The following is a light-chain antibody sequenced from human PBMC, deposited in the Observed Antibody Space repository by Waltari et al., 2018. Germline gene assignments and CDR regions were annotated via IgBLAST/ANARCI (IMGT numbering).Light chain of an antibody. V-gene: IGKV3-20*01. Sequence: EIVLAQSQCTRSLSPGERVTLSCRASQSVGKTLVWYQQKPGQAPRLLMYGASIRATGIPDRFSGSGSGTDFSLTISSLEPEDFAVYYCQQYVRLPVTFGQGTKVEIK. CDR2: GAS. CDR3: QQYVRLPVT. CDR1: QSVGKT. J-gene: IGKJ1*01.